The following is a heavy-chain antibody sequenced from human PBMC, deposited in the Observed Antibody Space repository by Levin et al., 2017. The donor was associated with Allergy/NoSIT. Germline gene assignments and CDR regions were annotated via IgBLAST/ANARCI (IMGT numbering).Heavy chain of an antibody. CDR3: ARERPIRYCSGGSCYSDNYPSAFDI. Sequence: PGGSLRLSCAASGFTFSSYSMNWVRQAPGKGLEWVSSISSSSSYIYYADSVKGRFTISRDNAKNSLYLQMNSLRAEDTAVYYCARERPIRYCSGGSCYSDNYPSAFDIWGQGTMVTVSS. J-gene: IGHJ3*02. D-gene: IGHD2-15*01. CDR1: GFTFSSYS. V-gene: IGHV3-21*01. CDR2: ISSSSSYI.